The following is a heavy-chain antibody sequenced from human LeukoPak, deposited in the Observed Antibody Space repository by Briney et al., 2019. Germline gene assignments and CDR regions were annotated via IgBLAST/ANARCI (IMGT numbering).Heavy chain of an antibody. CDR3: ARRGVPSRYFDWPRGYDY. CDR1: GGSISSSNW. V-gene: IGHV4-4*02. D-gene: IGHD3-9*01. Sequence: SETLSLTCAVSGGSISSSNWWSWVRQPPGKGLEWIGEIYHSGSTNYNPSLKSRVTISVDKSKNQFSLKLSSVTAADTAVYYCARRGVPSRYFDWPRGYDYWGQGTLVTVSS. CDR2: IYHSGST. J-gene: IGHJ4*02.